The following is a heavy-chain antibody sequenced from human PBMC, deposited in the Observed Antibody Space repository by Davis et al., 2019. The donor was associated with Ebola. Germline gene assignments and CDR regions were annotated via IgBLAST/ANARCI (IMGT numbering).Heavy chain of an antibody. CDR2: ISAYNGNT. D-gene: IGHD4-17*01. V-gene: IGHV1-18*01. CDR1: GYTFTSYG. J-gene: IGHJ4*02. Sequence: ASVKVSCKASGYTFTSYGISWVRQAPGQGLEWMGWISAYNGNTNYAQKLQGRVTMTTDTSTSTAYMELRSLRSDDTAVYYCARGRTVTTPTPLGYWGQGTLVTVSS. CDR3: ARGRTVTTPTPLGY.